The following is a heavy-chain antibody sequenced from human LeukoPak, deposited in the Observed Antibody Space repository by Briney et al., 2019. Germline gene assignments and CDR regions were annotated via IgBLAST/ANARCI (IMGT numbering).Heavy chain of an antibody. J-gene: IGHJ4*02. CDR1: GYTFTGYY. Sequence: ASVKVSCKASGYTFTGYYMHWVRQAPGQGLEWMGWINPNSGGTKYAQKFQGRVTMTRDTSISTAYMELSRLRSDDTAVYYCARVPRRGGGTFDYWGQGTLVTVSS. D-gene: IGHD3-10*01. CDR2: INPNSGGT. V-gene: IGHV1-2*02. CDR3: ARVPRRGGGTFDY.